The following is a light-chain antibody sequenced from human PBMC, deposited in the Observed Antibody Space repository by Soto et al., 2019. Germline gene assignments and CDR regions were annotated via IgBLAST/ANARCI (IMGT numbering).Light chain of an antibody. J-gene: IGKJ4*01. Sequence: ENVLTQSPGTLSLSPGERATLSCRASQSISSSYLAWYQQKPGQPPRLLIYHASNRDTGIPDRFSGSGSGTDFTLTISRLEPEDFAVYYCQPYGDCLLTFGGGTKVEIK. CDR2: HAS. V-gene: IGKV3-20*01. CDR1: QSISSSY. CDR3: QPYGDCLLT.